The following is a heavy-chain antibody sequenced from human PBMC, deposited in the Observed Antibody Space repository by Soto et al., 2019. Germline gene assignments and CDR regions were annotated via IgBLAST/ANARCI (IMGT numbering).Heavy chain of an antibody. CDR2: INWNGGST. Sequence: GGSLRLSCAASGFTFDDYGMSWVRQAPGKGLEWVSGINWNGGSTGYADSVKGRFTISRDNAKNSLYLQMNSLRAEDTALYYCARGGDSSGYYAKFDYWGQGTLVTGSS. J-gene: IGHJ4*02. D-gene: IGHD3-22*01. CDR1: GFTFDDYG. CDR3: ARGGDSSGYYAKFDY. V-gene: IGHV3-20*04.